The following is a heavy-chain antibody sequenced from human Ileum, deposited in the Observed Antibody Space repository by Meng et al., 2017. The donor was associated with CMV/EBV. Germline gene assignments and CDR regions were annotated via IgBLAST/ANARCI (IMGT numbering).Heavy chain of an antibody. J-gene: IGHJ6*02. CDR3: ARIYDYGGAHYGMDV. V-gene: IGHV3-7*01. Sequence: GGSLRLSCAASQFIFNNYWMSWVRQAPGKGLEWVANINQDGSETYYVDSVKGRFTISRDNAKKSLYLQMTSLRAEDTALYYCARIYDYGGAHYGMDVWGQGTTVTVSS. CDR2: INQDGSET. CDR1: QFIFNNYW. D-gene: IGHD4/OR15-4a*01.